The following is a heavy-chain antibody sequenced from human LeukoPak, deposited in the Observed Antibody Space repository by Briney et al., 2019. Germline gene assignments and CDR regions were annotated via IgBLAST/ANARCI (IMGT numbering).Heavy chain of an antibody. CDR2: ISGSGARI. Sequence: GGSLTLSCVASGFTFSSYGMSWVRQAPGEGLECVSGISGSGARIYYADSVKGRFTIARENSKNTLYLQLNGLRAEDTAVYYCAKEQTTVARPYFFGYWGQGTLVTVSS. V-gene: IGHV3-23*01. D-gene: IGHD4-17*01. CDR1: GFTFSSYG. CDR3: AKEQTTVARPYFFGY. J-gene: IGHJ4*02.